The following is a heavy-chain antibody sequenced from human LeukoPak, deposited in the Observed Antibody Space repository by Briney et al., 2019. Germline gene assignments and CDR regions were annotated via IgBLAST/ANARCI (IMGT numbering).Heavy chain of an antibody. J-gene: IGHJ4*02. CDR3: ARGGYCSSTSCYGDY. V-gene: IGHV4-34*01. Sequence: SETLSLTXAVYGGSFSGYYWSWIRQAPGKGLEWIGEINHSGSTNYNPSLKSRVTISVDTSKNQFSLKLSSVTAADTAVYYCARGGYCSSTSCYGDYWGQGTLVTVSS. D-gene: IGHD2-2*01. CDR1: GGSFSGYY. CDR2: INHSGST.